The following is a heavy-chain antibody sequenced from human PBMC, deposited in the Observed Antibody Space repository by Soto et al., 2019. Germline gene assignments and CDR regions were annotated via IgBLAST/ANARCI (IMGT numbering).Heavy chain of an antibody. CDR2: ISGSGGST. CDR3: AKVPTGEMATVFQAFDI. J-gene: IGHJ3*02. D-gene: IGHD4-4*01. V-gene: IGHV3-23*01. CDR1: EFIFSSYA. Sequence: EVQLLESGGGLVQPGGPLRLSCVASEFIFSSYAMSWVRQAPGKGLEWVSAISGSGGSTYYADSVKGRFAVSRDNSKSTVYLQMISLRDEETAVYYCAKVPTGEMATVFQAFDIWGQGTMVTVSS.